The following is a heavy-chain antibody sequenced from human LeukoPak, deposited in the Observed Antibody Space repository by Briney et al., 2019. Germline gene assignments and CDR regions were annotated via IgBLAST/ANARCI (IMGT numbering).Heavy chain of an antibody. V-gene: IGHV1-2*06. D-gene: IGHD4-11*01. Sequence: GASVKVSCKASGYTFTGYFMHWVRQAPGQGLEWMGRIHPNSGDTNFAQKFQDRVTLTTDTSITTAYMELTSLRSDDTAVYYCAGDGGNYQFYWGQGTLVTVSS. J-gene: IGHJ4*02. CDR3: AGDGGNYQFY. CDR1: GYTFTGYF. CDR2: IHPNSGDT.